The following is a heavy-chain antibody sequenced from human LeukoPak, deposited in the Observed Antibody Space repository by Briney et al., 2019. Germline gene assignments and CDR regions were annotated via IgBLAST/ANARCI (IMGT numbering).Heavy chain of an antibody. CDR1: GYTFTSYD. Sequence: ASVKVSCKASGYTFTSYDINWVRQATGQGLEWMGWMNPNSGNTGYAQKFQGRVTITRNTSISTAYMELSSLRSEDTAVYYCARSGDYYDSSGYYYVYNYWGQGTLVTVSS. CDR2: MNPNSGNT. V-gene: IGHV1-8*03. CDR3: ARSGDYYDSSGYYYVYNY. J-gene: IGHJ4*02. D-gene: IGHD3-22*01.